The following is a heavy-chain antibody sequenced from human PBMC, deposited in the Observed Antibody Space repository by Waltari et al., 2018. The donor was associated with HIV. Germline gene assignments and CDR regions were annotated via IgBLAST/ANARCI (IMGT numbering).Heavy chain of an antibody. Sequence: EVQLLESGGGLVQPGGSLRVSCAASGVTFGSYAMSWGRQAPGKGLEWVSAISGSGGSTYYADSVKGRFTISRDNSKNTLYLQMNSLRAEDTAVYYCAAGYDSRGGGDYWGQGTLVTVSS. D-gene: IGHD3-22*01. V-gene: IGHV3-23*01. J-gene: IGHJ4*02. CDR3: AAGYDSRGGGDY. CDR2: ISGSGGST. CDR1: GVTFGSYA.